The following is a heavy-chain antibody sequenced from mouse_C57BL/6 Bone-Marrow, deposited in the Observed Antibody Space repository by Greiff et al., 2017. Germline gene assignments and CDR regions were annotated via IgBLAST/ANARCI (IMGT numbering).Heavy chain of an antibody. Sequence: VQLQQSGPELVKPGASVKISCKASGYSFTGYYMNWVKQSPEKSLEWIGEINPSTGGTTYNQKFKAKATLTVDKSSSTAYMQLKSLTSEDSAVYYCARRIRGHYYGSSFYFDYWGQGTTLTVSS. V-gene: IGHV1-42*01. D-gene: IGHD1-1*01. CDR3: ARRIRGHYYGSSFYFDY. CDR1: GYSFTGYY. J-gene: IGHJ2*01. CDR2: INPSTGGT.